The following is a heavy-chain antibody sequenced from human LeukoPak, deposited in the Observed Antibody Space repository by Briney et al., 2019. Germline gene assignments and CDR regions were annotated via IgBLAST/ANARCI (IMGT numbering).Heavy chain of an antibody. V-gene: IGHV3-23*01. CDR3: AKDRTPYSRSGGYYLGAFDI. CDR1: GLTFSNYA. Sequence: GGSLRRTRAASGLTFSNYAMTWVRLAPGKGLEWVSSLSGSGGATWYAGSVKGRFTISRDNSKNTLYLRMNSLRAEDTAVYYCAKDRTPYSRSGGYYLGAFDIWGHGTLVTVSS. D-gene: IGHD3-10*01. J-gene: IGHJ3*02. CDR2: LSGSGGAT.